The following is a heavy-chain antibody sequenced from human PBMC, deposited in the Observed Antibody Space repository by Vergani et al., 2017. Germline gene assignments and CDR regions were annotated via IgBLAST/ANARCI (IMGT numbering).Heavy chain of an antibody. J-gene: IGHJ4*02. V-gene: IGHV3-11*05. Sequence: QVQLVESGGGLVKPGGSLRLSCVASGFTFSDYYMSWIRQAPGKGLEWVSYISSSSSYTNYADSVKGRFTISRDNAKNSLYLQMNSLRAEDTAVYYCARDTRRATGSFDYWGQGTLVTVSS. CDR3: ARDTRRATGSFDY. CDR2: ISSSSSYT. CDR1: GFTFSDYY. D-gene: IGHD5-12*01.